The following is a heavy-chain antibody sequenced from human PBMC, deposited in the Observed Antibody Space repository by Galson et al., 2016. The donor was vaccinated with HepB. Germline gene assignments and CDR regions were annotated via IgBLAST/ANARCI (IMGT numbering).Heavy chain of an antibody. Sequence: SLRLSCAASGFTVGTSYMAWVRHFPGKGLESVSVIFSGGTIFYADSAQGRFTISRDDSKNTLYLQMRSLRPEDTALYYCARDSGYNEHGGFDNWGQGTLVTVSS. CDR3: ARDSGYNEHGGFDN. D-gene: IGHD5-24*01. CDR2: IFSGGTI. J-gene: IGHJ4*02. CDR1: GFTVGTSY. V-gene: IGHV3-66*02.